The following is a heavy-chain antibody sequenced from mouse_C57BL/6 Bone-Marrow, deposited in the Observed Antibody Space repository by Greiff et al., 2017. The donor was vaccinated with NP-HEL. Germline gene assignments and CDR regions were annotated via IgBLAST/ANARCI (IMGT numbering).Heavy chain of an antibody. Sequence: EVQLVESGGGLVQPKGSLKLSCAASGFSFNTYAMNWVRQAPGKGLEWVARIRSKSNNYATYYADSVKDRFTISRDDSESMLYLQMNNLKTEDTAMYYCVRELGRRGYYFDYWGQGTTLTVSS. CDR3: VRELGRRGYYFDY. CDR2: IRSKSNNYAT. D-gene: IGHD4-1*01. V-gene: IGHV10-1*01. J-gene: IGHJ2*01. CDR1: GFSFNTYA.